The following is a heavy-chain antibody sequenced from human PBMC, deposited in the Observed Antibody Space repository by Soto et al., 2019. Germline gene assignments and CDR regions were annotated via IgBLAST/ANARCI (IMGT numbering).Heavy chain of an antibody. Sequence: SQTLSLTCAISGDSVSSNSAAWNWIRQSPSRGLEWLGRTYYRSKWYNDYAVSVKSRITINPDTSKNQFSLQLNSVTPEDTAVYYCARDFNCSGGSCSYYFDYWGQGTLVTVPQ. CDR3: ARDFNCSGGSCSYYFDY. CDR1: GDSVSSNSAA. D-gene: IGHD2-15*01. CDR2: TYYRSKWYN. J-gene: IGHJ4*02. V-gene: IGHV6-1*01.